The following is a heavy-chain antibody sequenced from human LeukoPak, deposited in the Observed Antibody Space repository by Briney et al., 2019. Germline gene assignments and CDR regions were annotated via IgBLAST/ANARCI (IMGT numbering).Heavy chain of an antibody. CDR1: GFTFSSSA. D-gene: IGHD6-13*01. Sequence: TGGSLRLSCAASGFTFSSSAMSWVRQAPAKGLEWVSGISGSGDTTYYADSVKGRFTISRDNSKNTLYLQMNSLRADDTAVYYCAKGPRQQLDSGVNFDYWGQGTLVTVSS. J-gene: IGHJ4*02. CDR2: ISGSGDTT. V-gene: IGHV3-23*01. CDR3: AKGPRQQLDSGVNFDY.